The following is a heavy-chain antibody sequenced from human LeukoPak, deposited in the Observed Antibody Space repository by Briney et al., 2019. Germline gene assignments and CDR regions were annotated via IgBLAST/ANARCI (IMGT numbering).Heavy chain of an antibody. Sequence: AASVKVSCKASGYTSTSYDINWVRQATGQGLEWMGWMNPNSGNTGYAQKFQGRVTMTRNTSISTAYMELSSLRSEDTAVYYCARGDSSSWYFVDYWGQGTLVTVSS. CDR3: ARGDSSSWYFVDY. CDR2: MNPNSGNT. V-gene: IGHV1-8*01. D-gene: IGHD6-13*01. CDR1: GYTSTSYD. J-gene: IGHJ4*02.